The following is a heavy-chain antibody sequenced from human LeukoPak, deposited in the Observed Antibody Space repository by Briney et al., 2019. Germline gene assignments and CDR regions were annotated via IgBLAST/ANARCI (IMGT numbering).Heavy chain of an antibody. CDR1: GFTFSSYW. D-gene: IGHD6-13*01. CDR2: IDTDGSST. V-gene: IGHV3-74*01. CDR3: IRGWYSSPPFDY. Sequence: PGGSLRLSCAASGFTFSSYWMHWVRQAPGKGLVWVSRIDTDGSSTSYADSVKGRFTISRDNAKNTLYLQMNSLRAEDTAVYYCIRGWYSSPPFDYWGQGTLVTVSS. J-gene: IGHJ4*02.